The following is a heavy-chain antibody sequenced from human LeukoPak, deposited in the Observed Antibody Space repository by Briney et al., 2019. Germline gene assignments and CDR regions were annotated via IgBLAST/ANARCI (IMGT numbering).Heavy chain of an antibody. CDR2: IYYSGTT. CDR1: GGSISSRSYY. CDR3: ARQYYSSGPPRVFDY. D-gene: IGHD3-22*01. Sequence: SETLSLTCTVSGGSISSRSYYWSWIRQPPGKGLEWIGYIYYSGTTNSNPSLKSRVSISVDTSRNQFSLKLSSVTAADTAVYYCARQYYSSGPPRVFDYWGQGTLVTVSS. V-gene: IGHV4-61*05. J-gene: IGHJ4*02.